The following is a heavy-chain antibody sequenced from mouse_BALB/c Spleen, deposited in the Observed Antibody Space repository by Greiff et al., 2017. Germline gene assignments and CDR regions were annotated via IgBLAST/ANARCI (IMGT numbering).Heavy chain of an antibody. CDR1: GYTFSSYW. D-gene: IGHD1-1*01. CDR3: ARDYGSSGDAMDY. CDR2: ILPGSGST. Sequence: QVQLKQSGAELMKPGASVKISCKATGYTFSSYWIEWVKQRPGHGLEWIGEILPGSGSTNYNEKFKGKATFTADTSSNTAYMQLSSLTSEDSAVYYCARDYGSSGDAMDYWGQGTSVTVSS. V-gene: IGHV1-9*01. J-gene: IGHJ4*01.